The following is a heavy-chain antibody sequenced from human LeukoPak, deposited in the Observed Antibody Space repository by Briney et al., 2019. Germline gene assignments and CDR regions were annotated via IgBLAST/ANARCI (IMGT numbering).Heavy chain of an antibody. D-gene: IGHD4-11*01. Sequence: GASVKVSCKASGGTFSSYAISWVRQAPGQGLEWMGGIIPIFGTANYAQKFQGRVTMTTDTSTSTAYMELRGLTSDDTAVYYCARDKAVTTERTQYFHHWAQGTLVTVSS. CDR2: IIPIFGTA. J-gene: IGHJ1*01. V-gene: IGHV1-69*05. CDR1: GGTFSSYA. CDR3: ARDKAVTTERTQYFHH.